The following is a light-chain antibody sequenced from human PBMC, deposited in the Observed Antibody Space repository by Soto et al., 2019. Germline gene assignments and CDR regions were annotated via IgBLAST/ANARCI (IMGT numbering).Light chain of an antibody. V-gene: IGKV1-39*01. Sequence: DIQLTQSPASLSASVGDRATITCRASQSVSSYLDWYQQQPGKAPKLLIYAASSWQSGVPSRFSGSGSGTDFTIIISILPHEYVVNYYCHQSYSTRITFGQGTKLEIK. J-gene: IGKJ5*01. CDR1: QSVSSY. CDR3: HQSYSTRIT. CDR2: AAS.